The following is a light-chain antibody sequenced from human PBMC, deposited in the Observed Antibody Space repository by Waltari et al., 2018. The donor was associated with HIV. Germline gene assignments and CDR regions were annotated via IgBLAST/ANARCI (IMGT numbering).Light chain of an antibody. CDR1: QSITYF. J-gene: IGKJ2*01. CDR2: GAS. Sequence: DIQMTQSPSPLSASVGDTVVISFLASQSITYFLNWYQLKPGKAPALLISGASSLQSGVPSRFVGSGSGTDFTLTIKNLQPGDFATYFCQQSDSFPYTFGPGTKLDI. V-gene: IGKV1-39*01. CDR3: QQSDSFPYT.